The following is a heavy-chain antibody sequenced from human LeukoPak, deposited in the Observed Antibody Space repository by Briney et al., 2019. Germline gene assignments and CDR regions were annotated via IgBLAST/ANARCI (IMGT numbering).Heavy chain of an antibody. V-gene: IGHV3-7*01. J-gene: IGHJ4*02. CDR3: AREHMVRGVIHIDY. CDR2: IKQDGSEK. D-gene: IGHD3-10*01. Sequence: GGSLRLSCAASGFTFSSYWMHWVRQAPGKGLEWVANIKQDGSEKYYVDSVKGRFTISRDNAKNSLYLQMNSLRAEDTAVYYCAREHMVRGVIHIDYWGQGTLVTVSS. CDR1: GFTFSSYW.